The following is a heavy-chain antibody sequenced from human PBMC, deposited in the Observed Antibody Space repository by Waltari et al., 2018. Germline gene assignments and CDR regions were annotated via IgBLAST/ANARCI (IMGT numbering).Heavy chain of an antibody. CDR1: GFTFDAYA. J-gene: IGHJ1*01. CDR2: INWDGGNI. CDR3: AKDMGVLTTAGYFQN. V-gene: IGHV3-43D*03. D-gene: IGHD3-9*01. Sequence: EIHLVESGGRVVQPGGSLRLSCAASGFTFDAYAMHWVRQIPGKGLEWVSVINWDGGNIEYTDSVKGRFTVSRDNSKKSLFLEMNSLTGDDTALYYCAKDMGVLTTAGYFQNWGQGTLVIVSS.